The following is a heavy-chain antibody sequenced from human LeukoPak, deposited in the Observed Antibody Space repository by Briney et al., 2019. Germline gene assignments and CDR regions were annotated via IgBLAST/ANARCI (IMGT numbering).Heavy chain of an antibody. CDR3: VRDVGYYGGNHDY. CDR2: INQDGNEN. J-gene: IGHJ4*02. D-gene: IGHD4-23*01. CDR1: ALNFSDSF. V-gene: IGHV3-7*01. Sequence: GRSLRLSCAAAALNFSDSFLTSVRHAPGKGREWVANINQDGNENNYVHSLEGRFTISTDNAKRSLYLRMNSVRVDDTDMYYCVRDVGYYGGNHDYWGQGTMVIVSS.